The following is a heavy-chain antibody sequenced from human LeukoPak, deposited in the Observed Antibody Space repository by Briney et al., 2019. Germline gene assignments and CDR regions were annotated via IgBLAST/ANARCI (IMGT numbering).Heavy chain of an antibody. CDR1: GFTFRSYG. CDR2: IRYDESKN. J-gene: IGHJ4*02. Sequence: PGGSLRLSCAASGFTFRSYGTHWVRQAPGKWLEWVAFIRYDESKNYYADSVRGRFTISRDNSNNTLYLQMNSLRVEDTGIYYCAKGYGGSHFDYWGQGALVAVSS. D-gene: IGHD4-23*01. CDR3: AKGYGGSHFDY. V-gene: IGHV3-30*02.